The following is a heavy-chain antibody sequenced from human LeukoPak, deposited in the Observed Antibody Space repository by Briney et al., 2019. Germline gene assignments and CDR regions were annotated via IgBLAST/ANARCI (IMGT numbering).Heavy chain of an antibody. CDR2: ISYDGSNK. V-gene: IGHV3-30-3*01. CDR1: GFTFSSYA. J-gene: IGHJ4*02. Sequence: PGRSLRLSCAASGFTFSSYAMHWVRQAPGKGLEWVAVISYDGSNKYYADSVKGRFTISRDNSKNTLYLQMNSLRAEDTAVYYCARDESVRLRFLVWPTYFDYWGQGTLVTVSS. CDR3: ARDESVRLRFLVWPTYFDY. D-gene: IGHD3-3*01.